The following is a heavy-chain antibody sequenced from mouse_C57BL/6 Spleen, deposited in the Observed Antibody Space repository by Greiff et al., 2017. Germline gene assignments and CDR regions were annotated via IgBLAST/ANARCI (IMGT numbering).Heavy chain of an antibody. Sequence: DVKLVESGGDLVKPGGSLKLSCAASGFTFSSYGMSWVRQTPDKRLEWVATISSGGSYTYYPDSVKGRFTISRDNAKNTLYLQMSSLKSEDTAMYYCASPDDDYAMDYWGQGTSVTVSS. CDR3: ASPDDDYAMDY. V-gene: IGHV5-6*02. D-gene: IGHD2-12*01. CDR1: GFTFSSYG. J-gene: IGHJ4*01. CDR2: ISSGGSYT.